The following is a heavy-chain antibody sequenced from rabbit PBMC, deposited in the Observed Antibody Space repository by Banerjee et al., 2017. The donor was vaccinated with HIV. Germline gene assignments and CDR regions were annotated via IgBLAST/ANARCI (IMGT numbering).Heavy chain of an antibody. CDR1: GFTISSSYY. CDR2: IYSSSSNT. CDR3: ARDSSGWGAGYFEL. J-gene: IGHJ4*01. D-gene: IGHD4-1*01. V-gene: IGHV1S40*01. Sequence: QSLEESGGDLIKPEGSLTLTCTASGFTISSSYYMCWVRQAPGKGLEWIGCIYSSSSNTAYASWVNGRFTISKTSSTTVTLQMTSLTVADTATYFCARDSSGWGAGYFELWGPGTLVTVS.